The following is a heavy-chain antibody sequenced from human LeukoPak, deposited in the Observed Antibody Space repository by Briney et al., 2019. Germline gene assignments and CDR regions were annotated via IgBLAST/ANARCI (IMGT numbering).Heavy chain of an antibody. CDR2: ISGSVTTT. V-gene: IGHV3-23*01. J-gene: IGHJ4*02. CDR3: AKSVGNCDYYPFDY. D-gene: IGHD4-17*01. Sequence: GGSLRLSCAASGFTFSRYVMTWVRQAPGEGLEWVSIISGSVTTTYYADSVKGRFTISRDNSKNTLYQQMNSLRAEDTALYFCAKSVGNCDYYPFDYWGQGALVTVSS. CDR1: GFTFSRYV.